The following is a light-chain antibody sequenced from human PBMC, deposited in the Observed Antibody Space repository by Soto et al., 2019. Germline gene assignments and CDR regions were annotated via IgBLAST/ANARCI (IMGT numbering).Light chain of an antibody. V-gene: IGLV3-21*02. Sequence: SYELTQPPSVSVAAGQTARITCGGNNIGGKSVHWYQQKPGQAPVLVVYDDSDRPSGIPERFSGSNSVNTATLTINRVAAGDEADYYCQVWESGRGIFGTGTKVTVL. J-gene: IGLJ1*01. CDR1: NIGGKS. CDR2: DDS. CDR3: QVWESGRGI.